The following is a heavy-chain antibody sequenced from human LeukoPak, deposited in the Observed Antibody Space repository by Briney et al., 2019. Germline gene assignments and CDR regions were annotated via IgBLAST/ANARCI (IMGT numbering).Heavy chain of an antibody. D-gene: IGHD3-22*01. Sequence: GGSLRLSCAASGFTFSDYYMSWIRQAPGKGLEWVSYISSSGSTIYYADSVKGRFTISRDNAKNSLYLQMNSLRAEDTAVYYCARDPYYYDSSRIDYWGQGTLVTVSS. J-gene: IGHJ4*02. CDR3: ARDPYYYDSSRIDY. CDR1: GFTFSDYY. V-gene: IGHV3-11*04. CDR2: ISSSGSTI.